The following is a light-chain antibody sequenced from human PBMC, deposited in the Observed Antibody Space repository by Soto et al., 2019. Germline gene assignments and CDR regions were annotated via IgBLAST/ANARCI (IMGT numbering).Light chain of an antibody. Sequence: EIVLTQSPGTLSLSPGERATLSCRASQSVKSSYLAWYQQKPGQAPRLLIYGASSRATGIPDRFSGSGSGTDFTLSISRLEPEDFAVYYCQQYASSLYTFGQGTKLEIK. CDR1: QSVKSSY. CDR2: GAS. CDR3: QQYASSLYT. V-gene: IGKV3-20*01. J-gene: IGKJ2*01.